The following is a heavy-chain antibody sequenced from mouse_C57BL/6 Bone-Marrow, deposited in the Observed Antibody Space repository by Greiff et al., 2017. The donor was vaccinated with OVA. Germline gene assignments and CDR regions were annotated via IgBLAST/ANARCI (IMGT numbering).Heavy chain of an antibody. J-gene: IGHJ1*03. V-gene: IGHV5-4*01. Sequence: EVKVVESGGGLVKPGGSLKLSCAASGFTFSSYAMSWVRQTPEQRLEWVATISDGGSYTYYPDNVKGRFTISRDNAKNNLYLQMSHLKSEDTAMYYCAREGSTVVATDWYFDVWGTGTTVTVSA. CDR2: ISDGGSYT. CDR3: AREGSTVVATDWYFDV. D-gene: IGHD1-1*01. CDR1: GFTFSSYA.